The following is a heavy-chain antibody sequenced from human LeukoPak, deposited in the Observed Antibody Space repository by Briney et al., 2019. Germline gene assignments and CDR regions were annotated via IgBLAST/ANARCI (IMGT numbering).Heavy chain of an antibody. Sequence: ASVKVSCKASGYTVTDYFIHWVRQAPGQGLEWMGWINPDSGDTNYAQKFQGRVTMTRDMSTSTVYMELSSLRSEDTAVYYCARDRGRGYGLDYWGQGTLVTVSS. CDR2: INPDSGDT. V-gene: IGHV1-2*02. CDR1: GYTVTDYF. J-gene: IGHJ4*02. D-gene: IGHD3-16*01. CDR3: ARDRGRGYGLDY.